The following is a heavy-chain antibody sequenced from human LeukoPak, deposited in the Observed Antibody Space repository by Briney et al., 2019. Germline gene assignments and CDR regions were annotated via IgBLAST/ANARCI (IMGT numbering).Heavy chain of an antibody. Sequence: ASVKVSCKASGYSFTRFGFTWVRQAPGQGLEWMGWISVYNDNAKYSQNFLGRVTLTTDVYTSTASMELRSLRVDDTAAYYCASDPGYCRTATCPNGFDPWGQGTLVTVSS. V-gene: IGHV1-18*01. CDR3: ASDPGYCRTATCPNGFDP. CDR2: ISVYNDNA. J-gene: IGHJ5*02. D-gene: IGHD2-2*03. CDR1: GYSFTRFG.